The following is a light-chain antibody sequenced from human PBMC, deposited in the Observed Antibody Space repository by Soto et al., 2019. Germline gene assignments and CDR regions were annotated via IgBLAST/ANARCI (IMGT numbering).Light chain of an antibody. V-gene: IGLV1-44*01. J-gene: IGLJ2*01. CDR2: TND. CDR1: STNIGSNT. Sequence: QSVLTQPPSASGTPGQGVTISCSGSSTNIGSNTVNWYQQLPGTAPKLLIYTNDQRPSGVPDRFSGSKSGTSASLAISGLQSKDEAEYYCAAWDGSLTVLFGGGTKLTVL. CDR3: AAWDGSLTVL.